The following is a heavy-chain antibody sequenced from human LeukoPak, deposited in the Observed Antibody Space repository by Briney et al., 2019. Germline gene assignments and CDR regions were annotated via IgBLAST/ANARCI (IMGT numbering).Heavy chain of an antibody. J-gene: IGHJ4*02. V-gene: IGHV3-48*02. CDR2: ISSSGTL. D-gene: IGHD1-26*01. CDR3: ARDLISGAHTFDY. CDR1: GFTFSSLS. Sequence: PGGSLRLSCAASGFTFSSLSRNWVRQAPGKGLEWVSYISSSGTLYYADSVKGRFTISRDNAKNSLYLQMNSLRDEDTAVYYCARDLISGAHTFDYWGRGTLVTVSS.